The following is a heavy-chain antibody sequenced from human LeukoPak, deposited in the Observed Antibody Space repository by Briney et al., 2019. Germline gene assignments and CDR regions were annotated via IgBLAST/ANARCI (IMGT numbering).Heavy chain of an antibody. CDR1: GFTVSSNY. Sequence: QPGGSLRLSCAASGFTVSSNYMSWVRQAPGKGLEWVSVIYSGGSTYYADSMKGRFTISRDNSKNTLYLQMNSLRAEDTAVYYCASGIGTPYYYYGMDVWGQGTTVTVSS. J-gene: IGHJ6*02. CDR2: IYSGGST. D-gene: IGHD2-15*01. V-gene: IGHV3-53*01. CDR3: ASGIGTPYYYYGMDV.